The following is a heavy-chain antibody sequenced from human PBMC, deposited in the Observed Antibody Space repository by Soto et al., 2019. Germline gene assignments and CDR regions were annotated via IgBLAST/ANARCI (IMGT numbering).Heavy chain of an antibody. J-gene: IGHJ4*02. CDR3: ARSHRNCSGCSCYSDY. CDR2: IYYSGST. D-gene: IGHD2-15*01. V-gene: IGHV4-30-4*01. Sequence: QVQLQESGPGLVKPSQTLSLTCTVSGGSISSGDYYWSWIRQPPGKGLEWIGYIYYSGSTYYNPSLKSRVTIAVDTSKNQLSRKLSSVTAADTAVYYCARSHRNCSGCSCYSDYWGQGTLVTVSS. CDR1: GGSISSGDYY.